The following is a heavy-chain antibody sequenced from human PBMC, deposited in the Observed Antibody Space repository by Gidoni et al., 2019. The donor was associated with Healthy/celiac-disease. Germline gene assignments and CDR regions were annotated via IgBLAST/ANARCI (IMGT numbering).Heavy chain of an antibody. J-gene: IGHJ6*02. D-gene: IGHD2-2*01. Sequence: QVQLVQSGTEVKKPGASVKVCCTAYGYHFTGDYMHWVRQAPGKGIEWIGLINPNSGGTNYAQKFHGRVTMIRDTSISTAYMELSRLISHDTSVYYCARVGGAFDFSSTSCRDYYCGMDVWGQGTTVTVSS. CDR2: INPNSGGT. CDR3: ARVGGAFDFSSTSCRDYYCGMDV. V-gene: IGHV1-2*02. CDR1: GYHFTGDY.